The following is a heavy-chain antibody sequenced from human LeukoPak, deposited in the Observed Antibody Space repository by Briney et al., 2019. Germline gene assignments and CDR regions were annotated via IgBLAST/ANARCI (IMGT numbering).Heavy chain of an antibody. CDR3: ARGHQSYYGSGSGYYYMDV. V-gene: IGHV4-4*07. Sequence: SETLSLTCSVSGDSLSHYYWSWIRQPAVRGLEWIGRIDSSARTNYNPSLKNRVIMSLDTSKNQFSLRLNSVTAADTAVYYCARGHQSYYGSGSGYYYMDVWGKGTTVTISS. D-gene: IGHD3-10*01. CDR1: GDSLSHYY. CDR2: IDSSART. J-gene: IGHJ6*03.